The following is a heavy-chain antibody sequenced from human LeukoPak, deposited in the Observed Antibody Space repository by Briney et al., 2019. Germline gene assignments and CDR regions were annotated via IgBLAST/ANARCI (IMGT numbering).Heavy chain of an antibody. D-gene: IGHD5-12*01. J-gene: IGHJ4*02. CDR2: ISSSSSYI. CDR1: GFTFISYS. CDR3: ARAGYDGGYFDY. Sequence: GSLLLSCAASGFTFISYSMNWVRQAPGKGLEWVSSISSSSSYIYYADSVKGRFTISRDNAKNSLYLQMNSLRAEDTAVYYCARAGYDGGYFDYWGQGTLVTVSS. V-gene: IGHV3-21*01.